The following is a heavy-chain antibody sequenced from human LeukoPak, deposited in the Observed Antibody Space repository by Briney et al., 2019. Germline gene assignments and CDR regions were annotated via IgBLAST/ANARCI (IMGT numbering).Heavy chain of an antibody. Sequence: SETLSLTCTVSGGSISSYYWSWIRQPPGKGLEWVGYIYTSGSTNYNPSLKSRVTISVDTSKNQFSLKLSSVTAADTAVYYCARAVRGDPTYLDYWGQGTLVTVSS. CDR2: IYTSGST. CDR3: ARAVRGDPTYLDY. CDR1: GGSISSYY. D-gene: IGHD3-10*01. J-gene: IGHJ4*02. V-gene: IGHV4-4*09.